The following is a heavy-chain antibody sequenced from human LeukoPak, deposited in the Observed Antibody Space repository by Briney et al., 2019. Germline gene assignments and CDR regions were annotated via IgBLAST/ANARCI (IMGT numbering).Heavy chain of an antibody. Sequence: GESLKISCKGSGYTFTNYWIGWVRQMPGKGLEWMGIIYPGDSDTRYSPSFQGQVTISADKSISTAYLQWSSLKASDTAMFYYARLPYQRDEAGFDYWGQGTLVTVSS. CDR3: ARLPYQRDEAGFDY. V-gene: IGHV5-51*01. CDR2: IYPGDSDT. J-gene: IGHJ4*02. D-gene: IGHD2-2*01. CDR1: GYTFTNYW.